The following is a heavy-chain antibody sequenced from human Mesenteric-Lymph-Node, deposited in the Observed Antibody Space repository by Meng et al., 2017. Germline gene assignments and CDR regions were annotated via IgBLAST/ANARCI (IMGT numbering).Heavy chain of an antibody. CDR2: IRSKANSYAT. CDR1: GFTFSGSA. J-gene: IGHJ4*02. D-gene: IGHD2-21*02. Sequence: LVGPGGGLVQPGGSLKLSWAASGFTFSGSAMHWVRQASGKGLEWVGRIRSKANSYATAYAASVKGRFTISRDDSKNTAYLQMNSLKTEDTAVYYCTSVVTAIPLWGQGTLVTVSS. CDR3: TSVVTAIPL. V-gene: IGHV3-73*02.